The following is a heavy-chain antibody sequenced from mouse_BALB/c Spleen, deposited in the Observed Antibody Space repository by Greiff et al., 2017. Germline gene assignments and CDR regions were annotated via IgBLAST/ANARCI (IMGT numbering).Heavy chain of an antibody. V-gene: IGHV14-4*02. J-gene: IGHJ2*01. Sequence: DVQLQESGAELVRSGASVKLSCTASGFNIKDYYMHWVKQRPEQGLEWIGWIDPENGDTEYAPKFQGKATMTADTSSNTAYLQLSSLTSEDTAVYYCNACGYYGPYFDYWGQGTTLTVSS. CDR2: IDPENGDT. CDR3: NACGYYGPYFDY. D-gene: IGHD1-2*01. CDR1: GFNIKDYY.